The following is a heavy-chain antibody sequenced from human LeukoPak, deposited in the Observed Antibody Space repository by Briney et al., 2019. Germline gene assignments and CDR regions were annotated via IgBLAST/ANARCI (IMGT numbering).Heavy chain of an antibody. CDR1: GGSISSYY. CDR2: IYYSGST. CDR3: ARDKEYSHGHFDY. V-gene: IGHV4-59*01. J-gene: IGHJ4*02. Sequence: PSETLSLTCTVSGGSISSYYWSWIRQPPGKGLEWTGYIYYSGSTNYNPSLKSRVTISVDTSKNQFSLKLSSVTAADTAVYYCARDKEYSHGHFDYWGQGTLVTVSS. D-gene: IGHD6-6*01.